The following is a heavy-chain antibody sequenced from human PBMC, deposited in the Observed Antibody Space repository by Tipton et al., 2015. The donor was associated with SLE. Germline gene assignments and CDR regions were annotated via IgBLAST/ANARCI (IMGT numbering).Heavy chain of an antibody. V-gene: IGHV3-48*03. D-gene: IGHD6-6*01. CDR1: GFTFSSYE. Sequence: SLRLSYAASGFTFSSYEMNWVRQAPGKGLEWVSYISSSGSTIYYADSVKGRFTISRDNAKNSLYLQMNSLRAEDTAVYYCAWRGIAARPVDYWGQGTLVTVSS. J-gene: IGHJ4*02. CDR3: AWRGIAARPVDY. CDR2: ISSSGSTI.